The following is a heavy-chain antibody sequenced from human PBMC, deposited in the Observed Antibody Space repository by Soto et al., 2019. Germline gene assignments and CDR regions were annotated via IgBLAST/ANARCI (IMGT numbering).Heavy chain of an antibody. Sequence: PGGSLRLSCAASGFTFSSYGMHWVRQAPGKGLEWVAVIWYDGSNKYYADSVKGRFTISRDNSKNTLYLQMNSLRAEDTAVYYCARDFEYSSLPYYYYYGMDVWGQGTTVTVSS. D-gene: IGHD6-6*01. CDR1: GFTFSSYG. J-gene: IGHJ6*02. V-gene: IGHV3-33*01. CDR3: ARDFEYSSLPYYYYYGMDV. CDR2: IWYDGSNK.